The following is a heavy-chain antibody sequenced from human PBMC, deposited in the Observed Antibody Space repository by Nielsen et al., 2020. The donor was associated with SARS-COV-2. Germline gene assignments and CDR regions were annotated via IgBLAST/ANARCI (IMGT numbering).Heavy chain of an antibody. Sequence: ASVQVSCKASGYTFVSYGISWVRQAPGQGLEWMGWISAYNGNTKYAQKLQGRVPMTTDTSTSTAYMELRSLRSDDTAVYFCARDEASRGFPSSYYYGMDVWGQGTTVTVSS. CDR1: GYTFVSYG. CDR2: ISAYNGNT. CDR3: ARDEASRGFPSSYYYGMDV. J-gene: IGHJ6*02. V-gene: IGHV1-18*01. D-gene: IGHD3-22*01.